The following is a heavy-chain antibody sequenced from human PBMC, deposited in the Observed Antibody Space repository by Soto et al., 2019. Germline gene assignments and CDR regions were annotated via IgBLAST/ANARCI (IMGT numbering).Heavy chain of an antibody. V-gene: IGHV3-30-3*01. CDR1: GFTFTNYA. CDR3: VVRGSAFDI. D-gene: IGHD3-10*01. J-gene: IGHJ3*02. Sequence: HPGGSLRLSCAASGFTFTNYALHWVRQAPGKGLEWVAVISYDGSNKYYADSVKGRFTISRDNSKNTLYLQMNSLRAEDTAVYYCVVRGSAFDIWGQGTMVTVSS. CDR2: ISYDGSNK.